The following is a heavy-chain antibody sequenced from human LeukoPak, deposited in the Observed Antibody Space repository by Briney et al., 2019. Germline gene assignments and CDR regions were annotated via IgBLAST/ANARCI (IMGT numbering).Heavy chain of an antibody. V-gene: IGHV3-23*01. CDR2: ISPGGGTT. CDR1: GFAFVSEA. Sequence: GGSLRLSCAVSGFAFVSEAMSWGRQSPARGLEWVASISPGGGTTYYADYVKGRFTISRDNSKNTLYLQMNSLRAEDTAVYYCARTHRDYYGSGSYYNAGALFAFDPWGQGTLVTVSS. D-gene: IGHD3-10*01. J-gene: IGHJ5*02. CDR3: ARTHRDYYGSGSYYNAGALFAFDP.